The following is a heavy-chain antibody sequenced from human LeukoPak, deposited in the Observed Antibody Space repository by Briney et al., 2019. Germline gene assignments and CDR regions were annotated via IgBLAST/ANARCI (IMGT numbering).Heavy chain of an antibody. J-gene: IGHJ4*02. Sequence: SVKVSCKASGDTFSSYAISWVRQAPGQGLEWMGRIIPIFGTANYAQKFQGRVTITADKSTSTACMELSSLRSEDTAVYYCARDASPYYDFWSGYWMGGFDYWGQGTLVTVSP. V-gene: IGHV1-69*06. D-gene: IGHD3-3*01. CDR1: GDTFSSYA. CDR2: IIPIFGTA. CDR3: ARDASPYYDFWSGYWMGGFDY.